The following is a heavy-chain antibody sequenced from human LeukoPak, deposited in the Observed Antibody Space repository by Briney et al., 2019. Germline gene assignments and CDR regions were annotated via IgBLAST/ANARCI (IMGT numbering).Heavy chain of an antibody. CDR3: ARGGRIGYAIETY. Sequence: ASVNVSCKASGYTFTGYYMHWVRQAPGQGLEWMGRINPNSGGTNYAQKFQGRVTMTRDTSISTAYMELSRLRSDDTAVYYCARGGRIGYAIETYWGQGTLVTVSS. J-gene: IGHJ4*02. CDR2: INPNSGGT. CDR1: GYTFTGYY. D-gene: IGHD5-18*01. V-gene: IGHV1-2*06.